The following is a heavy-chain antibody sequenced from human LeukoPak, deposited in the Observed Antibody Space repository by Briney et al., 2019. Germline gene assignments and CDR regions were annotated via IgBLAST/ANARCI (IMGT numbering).Heavy chain of an antibody. CDR2: ISYDGSNK. CDR1: AVTCSSYG. CDR3: AKGSPLGYCANTVCYTKIIYFDY. Sequence: GRSLRLFCAAAAVTCSSYGMHCGRQAPGKGLEWVAVISYDGSNKYYADSVKGRFTISRDNSKNTLYLQMNNLRADDTAEYYCAKGSPLGYCANTVCYTKIIYFDYWGQGTLVTVSS. D-gene: IGHD2-8*01. V-gene: IGHV3-33*05. J-gene: IGHJ4*02.